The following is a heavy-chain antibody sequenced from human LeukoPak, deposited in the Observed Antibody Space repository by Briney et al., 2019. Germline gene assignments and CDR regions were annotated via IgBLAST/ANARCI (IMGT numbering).Heavy chain of an antibody. CDR3: ARANLHYYYSSGYYHPRRYFDC. CDR1: GYSKSSVYY. D-gene: IGHD3-22*01. V-gene: IGHV4-38-2*01. Sequence: SETLSLTYAVCGYSKSSVYYLGWIRQPPGKGLEWIGSIYHSGSTYYNPSLKSRVTISGDTSKNQFSLKLSSVTAADTAVYYCARANLHYYYSSGYYHPRRYFDCWGQGTLVTVSS. CDR2: IYHSGST. J-gene: IGHJ4*02.